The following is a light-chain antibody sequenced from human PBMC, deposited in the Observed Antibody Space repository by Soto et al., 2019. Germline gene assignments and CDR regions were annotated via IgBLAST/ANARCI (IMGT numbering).Light chain of an antibody. Sequence: DIQMTQSPSSLSASVGDRVTITCRASQGITTYLAWYQQKPGKVPKLLIYAASTLQSGFPSRFSGSGSGTDFTLTISSLQPEDVATYYCQKYSSAPRTFGQGTQVEIK. CDR2: AAS. V-gene: IGKV1-27*01. CDR3: QKYSSAPRT. J-gene: IGKJ1*01. CDR1: QGITTY.